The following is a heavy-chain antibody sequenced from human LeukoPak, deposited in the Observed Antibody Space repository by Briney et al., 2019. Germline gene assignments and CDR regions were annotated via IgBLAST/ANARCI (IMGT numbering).Heavy chain of an antibody. CDR1: GFTFSNAR. J-gene: IGHJ4*02. CDR3: SQEGYGGTDY. V-gene: IGHV3-15*01. Sequence: GGSLRLSCAASGFTFSNARMSWVRQAPGKGLEWVGRIKSKTDGGTTDYTAPVEGRFAISRDDSKNTLYLQMNSLKTEDTAVYYCSQEGYGGTDYWGQGTLVTVSS. CDR2: IKSKTDGGTT. D-gene: IGHD5-12*01.